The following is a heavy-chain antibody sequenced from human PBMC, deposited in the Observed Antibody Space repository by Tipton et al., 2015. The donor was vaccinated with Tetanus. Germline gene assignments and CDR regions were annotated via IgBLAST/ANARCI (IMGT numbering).Heavy chain of an antibody. CDR3: VRDDSGRGLDY. CDR2: IGFRGNT. Sequence: GSLRLSCVGSEFDFRNYDMHWVRQAPGKGLEWVSLIGFRGNTHYADSVKGRFTISRDNSRNSLYLQMSSLRDDDTAMYYCVRDDSGRGLDYWGKGTLVTVSS. D-gene: IGHD3-10*01. V-gene: IGHV3-13*01. J-gene: IGHJ4*02. CDR1: EFDFRNYD.